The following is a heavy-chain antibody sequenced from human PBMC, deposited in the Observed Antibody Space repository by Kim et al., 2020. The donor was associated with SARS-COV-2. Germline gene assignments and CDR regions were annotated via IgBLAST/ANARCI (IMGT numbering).Heavy chain of an antibody. CDR2: IIPIFGTA. J-gene: IGHJ5*02. D-gene: IGHD4-17*01. CDR3: ASGDPKPTVRKTKNNWFDP. V-gene: IGHV1-69*13. CDR1: GGTFSSYA. Sequence: SVKVSCKASGGTFSSYAISWVRQAPGQGLEWMGGIIPIFGTANYAQKFQGRVTITADESTSTAYMELSSLRSEDTAVYYCASGDPKPTVRKTKNNWFDPWGQGTLVTVSS.